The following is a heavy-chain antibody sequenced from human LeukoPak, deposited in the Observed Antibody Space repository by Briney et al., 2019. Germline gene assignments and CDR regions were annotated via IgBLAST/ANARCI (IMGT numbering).Heavy chain of an antibody. CDR3: ARAEVYYYGMDA. Sequence: SVKVSCKASGGTFSSYTISWVRQAPGQGLEWMGRIIPILGIANYAQKFQGRVTITADKSTSTAYMELSSLRSEDTAVYYGARAEVYYYGMDAWGQGTTVTVSS. CDR2: IIPILGIA. J-gene: IGHJ6*02. CDR1: GGTFSSYT. V-gene: IGHV1-69*02.